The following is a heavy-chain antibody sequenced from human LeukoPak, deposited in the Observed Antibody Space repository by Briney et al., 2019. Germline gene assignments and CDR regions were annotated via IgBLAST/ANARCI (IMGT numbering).Heavy chain of an antibody. CDR2: ISSSSSYI. CDR3: ARATIFGWFDP. J-gene: IGHJ5*02. V-gene: IGHV3-21*01. CDR1: GFTFSSYS. D-gene: IGHD3-9*01. Sequence: GGSLRLSCAASGFTFSSYSMNWVRQAPGKGLEWVSSISSSSSYIYYADSVKGRFTIPRDNAKNSLYLQMNSLRAEDTAVYYCARATIFGWFDPWGQGTLVTVSS.